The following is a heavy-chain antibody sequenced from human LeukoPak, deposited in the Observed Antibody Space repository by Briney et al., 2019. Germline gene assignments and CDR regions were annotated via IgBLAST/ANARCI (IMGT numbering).Heavy chain of an antibody. V-gene: IGHV3-11*04. Sequence: KAGGSLRLSCAASGFTFSDYYMGWIRQAPGKGLEWLSSISESGGRIFYRDSVKGRFTSSRDNSKNTLDLQMNSLRAEDMAVYYCARGPWASGTQITSLDLWGRGTLVTVSS. D-gene: IGHD3-10*01. CDR1: GFTFSDYY. CDR3: ARGPWASGTQITSLDL. J-gene: IGHJ2*01. CDR2: ISESGGRI.